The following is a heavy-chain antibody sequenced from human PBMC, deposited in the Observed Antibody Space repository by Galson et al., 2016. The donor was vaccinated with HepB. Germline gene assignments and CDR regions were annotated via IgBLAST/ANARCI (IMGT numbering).Heavy chain of an antibody. CDR1: GDTVRGSDYW. J-gene: IGHJ6*02. V-gene: IGHV4-4*02. CDR3: ASSSGSGYALVV. D-gene: IGHD3-10*01. Sequence: SETLSLTCSVSGDTVRGSDYWWTWVRQPPGKGLEWVGEISHSGTTNYSPSLKSRLTISVDKSKKHFSLNLTSVTAADTAVYYCASSSGSGYALVVWGQGTTVTVSS. CDR2: ISHSGTT.